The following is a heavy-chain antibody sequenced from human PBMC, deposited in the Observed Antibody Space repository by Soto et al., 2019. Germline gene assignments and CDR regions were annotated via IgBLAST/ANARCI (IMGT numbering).Heavy chain of an antibody. CDR2: IYPTGNI. D-gene: IGHD6-6*01. Sequence: QVQLQESGPGLVKPSETLSLTCTVSGAPINSYYWSWIRQPGGKGLEWIGRIYPTGNIKYNPSLKSRVTMSADTSKNQVSLKMSSVTAADAAIYYCARDSSSSGYYYGMDVWGQGTTVTVSS. V-gene: IGHV4-4*07. J-gene: IGHJ6*02. CDR1: GAPINSYY. CDR3: ARDSSSSGYYYGMDV.